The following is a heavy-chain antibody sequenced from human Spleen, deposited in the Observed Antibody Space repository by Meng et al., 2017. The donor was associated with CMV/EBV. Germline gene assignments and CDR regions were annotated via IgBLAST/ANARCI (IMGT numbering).Heavy chain of an antibody. V-gene: IGHV5-51*01. Sequence: KVSCKGSGYSFTSYWIGWVRQMPGKGLEWMGIIYPGDSDTRYSPSFQGQVTISADKSISTAYLQWSSLKGEDTAVYYCARDHPRRFSGMDVWGQGTTVTVSS. D-gene: IGHD3-16*01. J-gene: IGHJ6*02. CDR1: GYSFTSYW. CDR3: ARDHPRRFSGMDV. CDR2: IYPGDSDT.